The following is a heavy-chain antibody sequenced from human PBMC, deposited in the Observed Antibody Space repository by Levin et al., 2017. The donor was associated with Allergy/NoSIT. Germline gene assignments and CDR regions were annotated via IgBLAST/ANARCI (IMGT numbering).Heavy chain of an antibody. V-gene: IGHV4-59*01. D-gene: IGHD5-24*01. CDR3: ARAPTIYYYYYYMDA. J-gene: IGHJ6*03. CDR1: GDSISSSY. Sequence: SETLSLTCTVSGDSISSSYWSWIRQPPGGGLEYIGYIHYRGSTTYNPSLKGRVTISVVTSKNQFSLQLRSMTAADTAVYYCARAPTIYYYYYYMDAWGKGTTVTVSS. CDR2: IHYRGST.